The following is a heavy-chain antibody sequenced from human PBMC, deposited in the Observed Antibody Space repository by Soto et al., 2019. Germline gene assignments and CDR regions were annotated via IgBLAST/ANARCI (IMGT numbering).Heavy chain of an antibody. D-gene: IGHD2-2*01. J-gene: IGHJ5*02. CDR3: ARDRGYCSSTSCLHNWFDP. CDR2: INAGNGNT. CDR1: GCTFTSYA. Sequence: ASVKIACKASGCTFTSYAMHWVRQAPGQRLEWMGWINAGNGNTKYSQKFQGRVTITRDTSASTAYMELSSLRSDDTAVYYCARDRGYCSSTSCLHNWFDPWGQGTLVTVSS. V-gene: IGHV1-3*01.